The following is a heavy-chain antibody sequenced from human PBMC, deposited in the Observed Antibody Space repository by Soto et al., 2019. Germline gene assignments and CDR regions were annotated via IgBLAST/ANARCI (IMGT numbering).Heavy chain of an antibody. Sequence: QVQLVESGGGVVQPGRSLRLSCAASGFTFSSYGMHWVRQAPGKGLEWVEVIWYDGSNKYYADSVKGRFTISRDNYKNTLYLQMNSLRGEDTAVYYCARDRVAVADYYGMDVWGQGTTVTVSS. CDR1: GFTFSSYG. D-gene: IGHD6-19*01. CDR2: IWYDGSNK. CDR3: ARDRVAVADYYGMDV. V-gene: IGHV3-33*01. J-gene: IGHJ6*02.